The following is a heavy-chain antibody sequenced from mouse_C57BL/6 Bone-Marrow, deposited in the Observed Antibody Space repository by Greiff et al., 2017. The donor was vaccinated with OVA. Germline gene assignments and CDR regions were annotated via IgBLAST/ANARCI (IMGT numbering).Heavy chain of an antibody. Sequence: VQLQESGAELVRPGASVTLSCKASGYTFTDYEMHWVKQTPVHGLEWIGAIDPETGGTAYNQKFKGKAILTADKSSSTAYMELRSLTSEDSAVYYCARSGFAYWGQGTLVTVSA. CDR3: ARSGFAY. CDR1: GYTFTDYE. CDR2: IDPETGGT. J-gene: IGHJ3*01. V-gene: IGHV1-15*01.